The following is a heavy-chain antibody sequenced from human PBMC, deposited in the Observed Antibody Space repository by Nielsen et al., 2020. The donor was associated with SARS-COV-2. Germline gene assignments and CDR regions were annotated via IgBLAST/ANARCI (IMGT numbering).Heavy chain of an antibody. CDR2: ISYSGST. Sequence: SETLSLTCTVSGGSISSGDYYWTWIRQPPGKGLDYIGYISYSGSTYYNPSLKSRVTISVDTSKNQFSLKLSSVTAADTAVYYCARGRPWGSGINWFDPWGQGTLVTVSS. J-gene: IGHJ5*02. CDR1: GGSISSGDYY. D-gene: IGHD3-10*01. CDR3: ARGRPWGSGINWFDP. V-gene: IGHV4-30-4*01.